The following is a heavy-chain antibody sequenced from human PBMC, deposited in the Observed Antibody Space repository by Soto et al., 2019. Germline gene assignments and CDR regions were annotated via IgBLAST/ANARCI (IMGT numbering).Heavy chain of an antibody. CDR2: IYPGDSDT. V-gene: IGHV5-51*01. D-gene: IGHD3-16*02. CDR3: ARRFRFCTETFCPKKPYYFDF. Sequence: EVQLMQSGPEVIAPGESLTISCQGSGYSFSKFWIGWLRRTPEKGLEWMALIYPGDSDTKYSPSFQGQVTVSADTSTNTAYLRLSSLRASDSAIYYCARRFRFCTETFCPKKPYYFDFWGQGTLVTVSS. CDR1: GYSFSKFW. J-gene: IGHJ4*02.